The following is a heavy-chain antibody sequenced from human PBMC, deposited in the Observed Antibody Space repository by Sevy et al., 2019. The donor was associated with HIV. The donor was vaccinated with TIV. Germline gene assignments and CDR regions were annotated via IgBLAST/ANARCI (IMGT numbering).Heavy chain of an antibody. CDR2: ISSSGSTI. CDR3: ARDGGYDLADYYYGMDV. CDR1: GFTFSSYE. Sequence: GGSLRLSCAASGFTFSSYEMNWVRQAPGKGLEWVSYISSSGSTIYYADSVKGRFTISGDKAKNSLYLQMNSLRAEDTAIYYCARDGGYDLADYYYGMDVWGQGTTVTVSS. J-gene: IGHJ6*02. V-gene: IGHV3-48*03. D-gene: IGHD5-12*01.